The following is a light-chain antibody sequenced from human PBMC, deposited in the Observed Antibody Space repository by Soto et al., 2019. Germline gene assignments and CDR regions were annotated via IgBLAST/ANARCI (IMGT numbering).Light chain of an antibody. CDR2: AAS. CDR1: QGISNY. V-gene: IGKV1-27*01. CDR3: QQYGSSGT. J-gene: IGKJ1*01. Sequence: IQMTQSPSSLSASVEDIVTITGRASQGISNYLAWYQQKPGKVPKLLIYAASTLQSGVPSRFSGSRSGTDFTLTISRLEPEDFAVYYCQQYGSSGTFGQGTKVDIK.